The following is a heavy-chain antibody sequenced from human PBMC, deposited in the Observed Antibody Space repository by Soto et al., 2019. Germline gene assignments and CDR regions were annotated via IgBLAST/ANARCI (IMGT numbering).Heavy chain of an antibody. D-gene: IGHD6-19*01. Sequence: QVQLVQSGAEVKKPGASVKVSCKASGYTFTSYGISWVRQAPGQGLEWMGWISAYNGNTNYAQKLQGRVTMTTDTTTSTAYMELRSLRSDDTAVYYCARTQTGERGAAYSSGWYEDYWGQGTLVTVSS. CDR3: ARTQTGERGAAYSSGWYEDY. CDR2: ISAYNGNT. V-gene: IGHV1-18*01. J-gene: IGHJ4*02. CDR1: GYTFTSYG.